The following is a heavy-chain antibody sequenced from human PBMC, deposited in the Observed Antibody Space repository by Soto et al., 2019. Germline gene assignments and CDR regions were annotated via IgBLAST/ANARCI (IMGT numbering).Heavy chain of an antibody. V-gene: IGHV4-59*12. Sequence: SETLSLTCTVSGGSISSYYWSWIRQPPGKGLKEIGYIYYSRSTNYNPSLKSRVNISVDTSKNQFSLKLSSVTAADTAVYYCARERGYCSGGSCYPNYYYYYGMDVWGQGTTVTVSS. D-gene: IGHD2-15*01. CDR2: IYYSRST. J-gene: IGHJ6*02. CDR1: GGSISSYY. CDR3: ARERGYCSGGSCYPNYYYYYGMDV.